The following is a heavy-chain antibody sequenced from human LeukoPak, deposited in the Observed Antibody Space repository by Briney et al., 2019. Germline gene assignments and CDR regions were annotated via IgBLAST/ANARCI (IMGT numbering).Heavy chain of an antibody. D-gene: IGHD3-10*01. CDR3: ARVTVLLWFGETSDYYCMDV. CDR2: ITSSSSYM. CDR1: GFTFSTYT. J-gene: IGHJ6*03. Sequence: PGGSLRLSCAASGFTFSTYTMNWVRRAPGKGLEWVSSITSSSSYMYYADSVKGRLTISRNNAKNSLYLQMNSPRAEDTAVYYCARVTVLLWFGETSDYYCMDVWGKGTTVTVSS. V-gene: IGHV3-21*01.